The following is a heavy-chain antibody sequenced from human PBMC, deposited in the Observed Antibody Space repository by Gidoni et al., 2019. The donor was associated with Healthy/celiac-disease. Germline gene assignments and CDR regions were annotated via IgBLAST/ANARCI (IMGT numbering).Heavy chain of an antibody. CDR1: GFSLSNARMG. Sequence: QVTLKESGPVLVKPTETLTLTCTVSGFSLSNARMGVSWIRQPPGKALEWLAHIFSNDEKAYSTSLKSRLTISKDTSKSQVVLTMTNMDPVDTATYYWARIRSTGLAIAAREADVWGQGTTVTVSS. V-gene: IGHV2-26*01. D-gene: IGHD6-6*01. CDR3: ARIRSTGLAIAAREADV. CDR2: IFSNDEK. J-gene: IGHJ6*02.